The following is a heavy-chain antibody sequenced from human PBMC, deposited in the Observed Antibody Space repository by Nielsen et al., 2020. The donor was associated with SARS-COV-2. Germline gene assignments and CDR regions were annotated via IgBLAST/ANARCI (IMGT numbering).Heavy chain of an antibody. V-gene: IGHV3-74*01. D-gene: IGHD1-26*01. CDR3: AREKGGSYTVLDY. Sequence: GESLKISCAASGFTFSSYWMHWVRQAPGKGLVWVSRINSDGSSTSYADSVKGRFTISRDNAKNTLYLQMNSLRAEDTAVYYCAREKGGSYTVLDYWGQGTLVTVSS. CDR1: GFTFSSYW. J-gene: IGHJ4*02. CDR2: INSDGSST.